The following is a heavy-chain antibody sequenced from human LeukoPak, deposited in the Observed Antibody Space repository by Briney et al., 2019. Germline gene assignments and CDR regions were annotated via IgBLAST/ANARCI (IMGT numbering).Heavy chain of an antibody. CDR3: AKDTRTGYSGALDY. V-gene: IGHV3-9*01. D-gene: IGHD1-26*01. CDR1: GFTFDDYA. J-gene: IGHJ4*02. Sequence: GGSLRLSCAASGFTFDDYAMHWVRQAPGKGLEWVSGISWDSSTKAYADSVKGRFTISRDNAKNSLYLQMDSLRAEDTALYYCAKDTRTGYSGALDYWGQGTLVTVSS. CDR2: ISWDSSTK.